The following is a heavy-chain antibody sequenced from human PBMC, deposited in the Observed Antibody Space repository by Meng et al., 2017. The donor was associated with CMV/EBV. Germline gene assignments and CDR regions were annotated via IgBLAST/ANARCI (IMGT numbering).Heavy chain of an antibody. CDR3: ARDSGGYSYGYGDY. D-gene: IGHD5-18*01. Sequence: LSLTCAASGFTFSSYAMSWVRQAPGKGLEWVSAISGSGGSTYYADSVKGRFTISRDNSKNTLYLQMNSLRAEDTAVYYCARDSGGYSYGYGDYWGQGTLVTVSS. CDR1: GFTFSSYA. CDR2: ISGSGGST. J-gene: IGHJ4*02. V-gene: IGHV3-23*01.